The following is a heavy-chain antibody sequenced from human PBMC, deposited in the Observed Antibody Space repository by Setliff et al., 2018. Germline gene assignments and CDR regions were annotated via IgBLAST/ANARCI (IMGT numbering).Heavy chain of an antibody. Sequence: SETLSLTCTVSGGSISSDIWSWIRQPPGKGLEWIGQIHTGSTNYNPSLRTRVTISVDMSKNQFTLKLNAVTAADTAVYYCARGINTVSWTPKYWGQGTLVTVSS. V-gene: IGHV4-4*08. D-gene: IGHD2-2*02. CDR2: IHTGST. CDR1: GGSISSDI. CDR3: ARGINTVSWTPKY. J-gene: IGHJ4*02.